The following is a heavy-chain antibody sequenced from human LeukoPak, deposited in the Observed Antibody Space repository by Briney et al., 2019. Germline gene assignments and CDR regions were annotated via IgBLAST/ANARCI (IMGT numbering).Heavy chain of an antibody. CDR2: ISGSGGST. J-gene: IGHJ4*02. Sequence: GGSLRLPCAASGFTFSSYAMSWVRQAPGKGLEWVSAISGSGGSTYYADSVKGRFTISRDNSKNTLYLQMSSLRSEDTAVYYCARFSSRGSYFDYWGQGTLVTVSS. D-gene: IGHD1-26*01. CDR3: ARFSSRGSYFDY. V-gene: IGHV3-23*01. CDR1: GFTFSSYA.